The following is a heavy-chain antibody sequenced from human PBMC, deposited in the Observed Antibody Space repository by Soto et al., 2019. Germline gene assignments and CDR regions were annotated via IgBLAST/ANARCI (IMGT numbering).Heavy chain of an antibody. J-gene: IGHJ4*02. V-gene: IGHV3-64*02. CDR1: GFTFNSYA. CDR3: ARAETIIPTPFDY. D-gene: IGHD1-1*01. Sequence: GGSLRLSCAASGFTFNSYAMHWVRQAPGKGLEYVSAISHNAGSTYYADSVKGRFTISRDNSKNTLFLQLGSLRPEDMAVYYCARAETIIPTPFDYWGQGTLVTVSS. CDR2: ISHNAGST.